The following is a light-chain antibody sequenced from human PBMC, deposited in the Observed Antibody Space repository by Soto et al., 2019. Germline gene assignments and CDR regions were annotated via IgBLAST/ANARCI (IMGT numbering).Light chain of an antibody. CDR2: DVS. Sequence: QSVLNQPASVSGSPGQSIAISCTGTSSDVGGYNYVSWYQHHPGKAPTVMIYDVSNRPSGVSDRFSGSKSGNTASLTISGLQADDEADYYCSSYTSSSTYVFVTGTKVTVL. J-gene: IGLJ1*01. CDR1: SSDVGGYNY. V-gene: IGLV2-14*03. CDR3: SSYTSSSTYV.